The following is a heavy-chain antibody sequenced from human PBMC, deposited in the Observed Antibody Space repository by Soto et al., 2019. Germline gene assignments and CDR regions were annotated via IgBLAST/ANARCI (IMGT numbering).Heavy chain of an antibody. J-gene: IGHJ6*02. D-gene: IGHD4-17*01. CDR3: AKVFGDYVPYYYYGMDV. Sequence: GGSLRLSCAASGFTFSSYAMSWVRQAPGKGLEWVSAISGSGGSTYYADSVKGRFTISRDNSKNTLYLQMNSLRAEDTAVYYCAKVFGDYVPYYYYGMDVWGQGTTVTVSS. CDR1: GFTFSSYA. V-gene: IGHV3-23*01. CDR2: ISGSGGST.